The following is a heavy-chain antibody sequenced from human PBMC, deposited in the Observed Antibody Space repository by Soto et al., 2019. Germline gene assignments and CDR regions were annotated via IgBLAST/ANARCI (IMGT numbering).Heavy chain of an antibody. D-gene: IGHD6-13*01. CDR2: IKQDGSEK. Sequence: EVQLVESGGGXXXXGGXXXLSCAASGFXXXXXWMSXXXXAPGKGLEWVANIKQDGSEKYYVDSVKGRFTISRDNAKNSLYLQMNSLRAEDTAVYYCARGGAAAGLYYYYYYMDVWGKGTTVTVSS. J-gene: IGHJ6*03. CDR1: GFXXXXXW. V-gene: IGHV3-7*01. CDR3: ARGGAAAGLYYYYYYMDV.